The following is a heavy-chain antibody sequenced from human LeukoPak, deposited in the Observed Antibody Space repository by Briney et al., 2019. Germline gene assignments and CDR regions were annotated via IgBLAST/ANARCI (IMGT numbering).Heavy chain of an antibody. J-gene: IGHJ4*02. CDR3: ARSSNGMSN. V-gene: IGHV3-74*01. Sequence: PGGSLRLSCVASGFTFTNYAMMWVRQAPGKGLGWVSYINSNGGSTTYADSVKGRFTISRDNAKNTHYLQMSSLRAEDTPMYYCARSSNGMSNWGQGTLVIVSS. CDR2: INSNGGST. D-gene: IGHD2-8*01. CDR1: GFTFTNYA.